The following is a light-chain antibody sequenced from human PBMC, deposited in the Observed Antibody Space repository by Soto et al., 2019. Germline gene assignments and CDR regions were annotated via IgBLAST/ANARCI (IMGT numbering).Light chain of an antibody. J-gene: IGKJ5*01. CDR2: DAS. CDR3: QQYNSLYT. V-gene: IGKV3-11*01. Sequence: EIVLTQSPATLSLSPGERATLSCRASQYVSSFLAWYQQKAGQAPRLLIYDASHRATGIPARFSGSGSGTEFTLTISSLQPDDFATYYCQQYNSLYTFGQGTRLEIK. CDR1: QYVSSF.